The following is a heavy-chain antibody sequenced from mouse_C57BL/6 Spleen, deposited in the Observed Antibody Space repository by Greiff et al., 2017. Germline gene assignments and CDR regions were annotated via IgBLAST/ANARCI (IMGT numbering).Heavy chain of an antibody. CDR2: IYPSDSET. CDR3: GRSGYGNVVGG. V-gene: IGHV1-61*01. J-gene: IGHJ2*01. D-gene: IGHD2-10*02. Sequence: QVQLQQPGAELVRPGSSVKLSCKASGYTFTSYWMDWVKQRPGQGLEWIGNIYPSDSETHYNQKFKDKATLTVDKSSSTAYMQLSSLTSEDSAVYCCGRSGYGNVVGGWGQGATLPVCS. CDR1: GYTFTSYW.